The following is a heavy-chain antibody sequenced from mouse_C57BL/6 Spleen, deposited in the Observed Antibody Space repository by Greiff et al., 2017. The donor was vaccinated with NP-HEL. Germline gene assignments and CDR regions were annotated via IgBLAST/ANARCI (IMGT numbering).Heavy chain of an antibody. CDR2: ISDGGSYT. J-gene: IGHJ2*01. Sequence: EVKLVESGGGLVKPGGSLKLSCAASGFTFSSYAMSWVRQTPEKRLEWVATISDGGSYTYYPDNVKGRFTISRDNAKNNLYLQMSHLKSEDTAMYYCAREALYYYGSSSPFDYWGQGTTLTVSS. CDR1: GFTFSSYA. CDR3: AREALYYYGSSSPFDY. V-gene: IGHV5-4*01. D-gene: IGHD1-1*01.